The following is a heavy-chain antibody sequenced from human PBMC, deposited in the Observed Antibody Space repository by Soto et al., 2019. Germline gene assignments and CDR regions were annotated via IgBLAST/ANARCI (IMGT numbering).Heavy chain of an antibody. J-gene: IGHJ6*03. CDR2: IYYSGTT. CDR1: GGSISSYY. Sequence: SETLSLTCTVSGGSISSYYRSWIRQPPGKGLEWIGYIYYSGTTNYNPSLKSRVTISVDTSKNQFSLKLSSVTAADTAVYYCARNFWSGYPYYYYYMDVWAKGTTVPVSS. CDR3: ARNFWSGYPYYYYYMDV. D-gene: IGHD3-3*01. V-gene: IGHV4-59*08.